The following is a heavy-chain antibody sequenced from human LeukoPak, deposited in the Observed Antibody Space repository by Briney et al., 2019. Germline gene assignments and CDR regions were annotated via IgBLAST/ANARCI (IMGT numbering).Heavy chain of an antibody. D-gene: IGHD3-22*01. Sequence: GGSLRLSCAASGFTFSSFEMNWVRQAPGKGPEWVSYISGSGTIYYADSVKGRFTISRDNPKNSLYLQMNNLRAEDTAVYYCAREVDSVIGSIDYWGQGTLVTVSS. CDR2: ISGSGTI. CDR1: GFTFSSFE. V-gene: IGHV3-48*03. J-gene: IGHJ4*02. CDR3: AREVDSVIGSIDY.